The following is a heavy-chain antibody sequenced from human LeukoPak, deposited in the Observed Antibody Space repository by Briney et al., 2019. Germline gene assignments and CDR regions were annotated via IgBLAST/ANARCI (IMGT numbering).Heavy chain of an antibody. V-gene: IGHV1-8*03. CDR3: ARGEQWLRSFDY. CDR1: GGTFTSYD. CDR2: MNPNSGNT. J-gene: IGHJ4*02. D-gene: IGHD6-19*01. Sequence: ASVKVSCKASGGTFTSYDINWVRQATGQGLEWMGWMNPNSGNTGYAQKFQGRVTITRNTSISTAYMELSSLRSEDTAVYYCARGEQWLRSFDYWGQGTLVTVSS.